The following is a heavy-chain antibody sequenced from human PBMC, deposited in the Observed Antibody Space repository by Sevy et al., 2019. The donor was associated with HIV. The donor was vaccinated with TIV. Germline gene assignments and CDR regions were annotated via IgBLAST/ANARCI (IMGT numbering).Heavy chain of an antibody. D-gene: IGHD3-10*01. V-gene: IGHV3-20*04. Sequence: GGSLRLSCAASGFTFDDYGMSWVRQAPGKGLEWVSGINWNGGSTGYADSVKGRFTISRDNAKNSLYLQMNSLRAEDTALYYCARVQFGELLYPFDYWGQGTLVTVSS. CDR2: INWNGGST. CDR1: GFTFDDYG. J-gene: IGHJ4*02. CDR3: ARVQFGELLYPFDY.